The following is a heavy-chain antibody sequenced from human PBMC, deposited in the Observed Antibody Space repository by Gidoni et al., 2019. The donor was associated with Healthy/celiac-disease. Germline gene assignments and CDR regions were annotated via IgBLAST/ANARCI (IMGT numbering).Heavy chain of an antibody. CDR2: IVVGSGNT. J-gene: IGHJ4*02. D-gene: IGHD3-3*01. V-gene: IGHV1-58*01. CDR3: AVRNREWLLSPGDY. Sequence: HMQLVQSGPEVKKPGTSVQVSCKASGFTFTSSAVQWVRQARGQRLEWIGWIVVGSGNTNYAQKFQERVTITRDMSTSTAYMELSSLRSEDTAVYYCAVRNREWLLSPGDYWGQGTLVTVSS. CDR1: GFTFTSSA.